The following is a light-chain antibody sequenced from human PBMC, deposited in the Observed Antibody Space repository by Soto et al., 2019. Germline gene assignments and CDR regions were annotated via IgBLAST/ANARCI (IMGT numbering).Light chain of an antibody. CDR1: QSVSSN. Sequence: MVMRRSRATLIVSPGERATLSCRASQSVSSNLAWYQQKPGQAPRLLIYGASTRATGIPARFSGSGSGTEVTLTISSLQSEDFAVYYCQQYNNSPYTFGQGTKLEIK. CDR3: QQYNNSPYT. V-gene: IGKV3-15*01. CDR2: GAS. J-gene: IGKJ2*01.